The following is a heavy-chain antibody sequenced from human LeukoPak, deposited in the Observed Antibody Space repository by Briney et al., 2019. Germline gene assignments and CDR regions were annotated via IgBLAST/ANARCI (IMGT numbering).Heavy chain of an antibody. J-gene: IGHJ5*02. CDR2: IYYSGST. D-gene: IGHD3-3*01. Sequence: KPSETLSLTCTVSGGSISSGGYYWSWIRQHPGKGLEWIGYIYYSGSTYYNPPLKSRVTISVDTSKNQFSLKLSSVTAADTAVYYCAREVPITIFGVVVNWFDPWGRGTLVTVSS. V-gene: IGHV4-31*03. CDR1: GGSISSGGYY. CDR3: AREVPITIFGVVVNWFDP.